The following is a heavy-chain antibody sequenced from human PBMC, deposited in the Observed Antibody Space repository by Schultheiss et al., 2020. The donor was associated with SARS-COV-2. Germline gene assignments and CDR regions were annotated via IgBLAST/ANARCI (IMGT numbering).Heavy chain of an antibody. CDR3: ARVPSGYSSGQGAFGYYGMDV. Sequence: GGSLRLSCAASGFTFSSYGMHWVRQAPGKGLEWVAVIWYDGSNKYYADSVKGRFTISRDNSKNTLYLQMNSLRAEDTAVYYCARVPSGYSSGQGAFGYYGMDVWGQGTTVTVSS. J-gene: IGHJ6*02. D-gene: IGHD6-19*01. V-gene: IGHV3-33*08. CDR2: IWYDGSNK. CDR1: GFTFSSYG.